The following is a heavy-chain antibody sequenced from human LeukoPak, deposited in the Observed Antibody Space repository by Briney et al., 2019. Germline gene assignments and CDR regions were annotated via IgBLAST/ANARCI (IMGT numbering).Heavy chain of an antibody. CDR1: GYTFTNYG. CDR2: INTNTRNP. J-gene: IGHJ4*02. D-gene: IGHD2-2*01. Sequence: ASVKVSCKASGYTFTNYGVNWVRQAPGQGLEWMGWINTNTRNPTYAQGFTGRFVFSLDTSLSTAYLQISSLKAEDTAVYYCARDKYQLPYEIDYWGQGTLVTVSS. CDR3: ARDKYQLPYEIDY. V-gene: IGHV7-4-1*02.